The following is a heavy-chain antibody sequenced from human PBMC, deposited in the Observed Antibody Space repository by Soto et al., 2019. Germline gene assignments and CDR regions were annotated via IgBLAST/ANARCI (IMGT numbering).Heavy chain of an antibody. CDR1: GFTFSSYA. CDR3: AKVSLLQQLARGY. Sequence: EVQLLESGGGLVQPGGSLRLSCAASGFTFSSYAMSWVRQAPGKGLEWVSAISGSGGSTYYADSVKGRFTISRDNSKDTLYLQMNSLRAEDTAVYYCAKVSLLQQLARGYWGQGTLVTVSS. V-gene: IGHV3-23*01. J-gene: IGHJ4*02. D-gene: IGHD6-13*01. CDR2: ISGSGGST.